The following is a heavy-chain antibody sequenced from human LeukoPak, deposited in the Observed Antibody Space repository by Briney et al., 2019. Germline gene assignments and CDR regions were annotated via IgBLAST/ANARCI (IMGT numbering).Heavy chain of an antibody. V-gene: IGHV3-74*01. D-gene: IGHD2-2*02. Sequence: GGSLRPSCAASGFTVSSNYMSWVRQAPGKGLVWVSRINSDGSSTSYADSVKGRFTISRDNAKNTLYLQMNSLRAEDTAVYYCARGRTKIVVVPAAIPANFDYWGQGTLVTVSS. J-gene: IGHJ4*02. CDR2: INSDGSST. CDR1: GFTVSSNY. CDR3: ARGRTKIVVVPAAIPANFDY.